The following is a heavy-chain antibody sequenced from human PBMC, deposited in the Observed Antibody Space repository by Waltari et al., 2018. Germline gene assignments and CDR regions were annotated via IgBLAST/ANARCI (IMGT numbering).Heavy chain of an antibody. Sequence: QVQLQESGPGLVKPSETLSLTCTVSGGSISSYYWSWIRQPAGKGLEWIGRIYTSGSTNYNPSLKSRVTMSVDTSKNQFSPKLSSVTAADTAVYYCARDVYSSGWEGDWFDPWGQGTLVTVSS. CDR1: GGSISSYY. V-gene: IGHV4-4*07. CDR3: ARDVYSSGWEGDWFDP. CDR2: IYTSGST. D-gene: IGHD6-19*01. J-gene: IGHJ5*02.